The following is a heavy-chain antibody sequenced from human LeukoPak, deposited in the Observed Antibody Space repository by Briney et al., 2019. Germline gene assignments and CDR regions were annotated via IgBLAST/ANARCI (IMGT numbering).Heavy chain of an antibody. J-gene: IGHJ3*02. D-gene: IGHD3-22*01. CDR2: IHHGGSV. CDR3: ARNEVFSTTVVLTSGHDAFEI. V-gene: IGHV4-34*01. Sequence: SQTLSLTCAVSGGSFSGHYWSWIRQPPGKGLEWIGEIHHGGSVTYNPSLKSRVTISLDTSKNQFSLKVTSVTAAETAVYYCARNEVFSTTVVLTSGHDAFEIWSPGTMVTVSS. CDR1: GGSFSGHY.